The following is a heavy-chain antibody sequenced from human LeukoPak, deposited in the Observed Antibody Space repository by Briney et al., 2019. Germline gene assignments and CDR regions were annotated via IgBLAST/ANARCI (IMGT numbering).Heavy chain of an antibody. Sequence: PGGSLRLSCAASGFTFSRYSMNWVRQAPGKGLEWVSYISSSSSTVYYADSLKGRFTISRDNAKNSLYLQMNSLRGEDTAVYYCARAQTYYGSGSYLYWGQGTLVTVSS. CDR3: ARAQTYYGSGSYLY. J-gene: IGHJ4*02. CDR1: GFTFSRYS. D-gene: IGHD3-10*01. V-gene: IGHV3-48*01. CDR2: ISSSSSTV.